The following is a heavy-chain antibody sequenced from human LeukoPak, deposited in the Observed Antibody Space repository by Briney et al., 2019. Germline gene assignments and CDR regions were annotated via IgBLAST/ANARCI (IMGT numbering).Heavy chain of an antibody. V-gene: IGHV4-39*07. D-gene: IGHD6-19*01. Sequence: SETLSLTCTVYGGSISSSSYYWGWIRQPPGKGLEWIGSIYYSGSTYYNPSLKSRVTMSVDTSKNQFSLKLSSVTAADTAVYYCARDPIYSTGSGWYSATYWGQGTLVTVSS. CDR1: GGSISSSSYY. CDR2: IYYSGST. J-gene: IGHJ4*02. CDR3: ARDPIYSTGSGWYSATY.